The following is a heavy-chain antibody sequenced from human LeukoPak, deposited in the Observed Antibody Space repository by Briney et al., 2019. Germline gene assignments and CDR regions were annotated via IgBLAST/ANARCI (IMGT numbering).Heavy chain of an antibody. Sequence: GGSLRLSCAASGFTFSSYSMNCVRQAPGKGLEWVSSISSSSSYIYYADSVKGRFTISRDNSKNTLYLQMTSLRPEDTAMYYCAKDLMRDQWFGVSWGQGTLVTVSS. D-gene: IGHD3-10*01. CDR3: AKDLMRDQWFGVS. CDR2: ISSSSSYI. J-gene: IGHJ5*02. V-gene: IGHV3-21*01. CDR1: GFTFSSYS.